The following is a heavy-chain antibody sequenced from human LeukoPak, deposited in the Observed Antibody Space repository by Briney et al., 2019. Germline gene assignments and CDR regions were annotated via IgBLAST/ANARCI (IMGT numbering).Heavy chain of an antibody. CDR3: ARHADYSGYDLSFDY. V-gene: IGHV4-39*01. CDR2: IYYSGST. J-gene: IGHJ4*02. Sequence: PSETLSLTCTVSGGFISSSSYYWGWIRQPPGKGLEWIGSIYYSGSTYYNPSLKSRVTISVDTSKNQFSLKLSAVTAADTAVYYCARHADYSGYDLSFDYWGQGALVTVSS. CDR1: GGFISSSSYY. D-gene: IGHD5-12*01.